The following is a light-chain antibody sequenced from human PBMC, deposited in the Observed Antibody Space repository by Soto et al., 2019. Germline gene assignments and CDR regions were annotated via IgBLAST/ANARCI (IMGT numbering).Light chain of an antibody. CDR1: SSDVGGYNR. Sequence: QSALTQPPSVSGSPGQSVTISCTGTSSDVGGYNRVSWYQQPPGTAPKLLIYEVRNRPSGVPDRFSGSKSANTASLTISGLQAEDEADYYCSLYTTNSTFVFGAGPSSPS. CDR2: EVR. J-gene: IGLJ1*01. CDR3: SLYTTNSTFV. V-gene: IGLV2-18*01.